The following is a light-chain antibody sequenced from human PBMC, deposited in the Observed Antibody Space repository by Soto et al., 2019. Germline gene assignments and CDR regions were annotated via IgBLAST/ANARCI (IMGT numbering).Light chain of an antibody. CDR2: EVT. CDR1: SSDVGGYND. Sequence: QSALTQPPSASGSPGQSVTISCTGTSSDVGGYNDVSWYQQHPGKAPKLMIYEVTKRPSGVPDRFSGSKSGNTASLTVSGLQAEDEADYFCAAWDDSPNGPVFGGGTKLTVL. CDR3: AAWDDSPNGPV. V-gene: IGLV2-8*01. J-gene: IGLJ3*02.